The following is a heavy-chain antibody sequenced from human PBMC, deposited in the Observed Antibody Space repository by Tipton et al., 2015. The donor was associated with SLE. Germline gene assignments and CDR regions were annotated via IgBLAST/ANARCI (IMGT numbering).Heavy chain of an antibody. D-gene: IGHD1-1*01. J-gene: IGHJ6*02. V-gene: IGHV4-4*02. CDR1: GGSISSSNW. Sequence: SLTCAVSGGSISSSNWWSWVRQPPGKGLEWIGEIYHSGRSNYNPSLKSRVTISVDKSKNQFSLRLSSVTAADTAVYYCARFLEGPYGMDVWGQGTTVTVSS. CDR3: ARFLEGPYGMDV. CDR2: IYHSGRS.